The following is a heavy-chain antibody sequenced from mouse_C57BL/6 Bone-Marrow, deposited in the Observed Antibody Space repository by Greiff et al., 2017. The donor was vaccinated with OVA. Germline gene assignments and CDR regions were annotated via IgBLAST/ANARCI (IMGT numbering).Heavy chain of an antibody. CDR2: IYPGSGST. D-gene: IGHD1-1*01. J-gene: IGHJ2*01. CDR3: ARARGDYGGSLYFDD. CDR1: GYTFTSYW. V-gene: IGHV1-55*01. Sequence: QVQLQQPGAELVKPGASVKMSCKASGYTFTSYWITWVKQRPGQGLEWIGDIYPGSGSTNYNEKFKRKATLTVDTSSSTAYMQLSSLTAEGSAGDDGARARGDYGGSLYFDDWGKGTTLTVSS.